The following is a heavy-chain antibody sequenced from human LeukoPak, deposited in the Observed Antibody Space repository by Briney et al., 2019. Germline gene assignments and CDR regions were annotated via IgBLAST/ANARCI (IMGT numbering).Heavy chain of an antibody. CDR3: SKDPNGDYVGAFDM. CDR1: GITLSNYG. D-gene: IGHD4-17*01. CDR2: ISGSGGGT. V-gene: IGHV3-23*01. Sequence: PGGSLRLSCAVSGITLSNYGMSWVRQAPGKGLEWVAGISGSGGGTNYADSVKGRFSVSRDNSQNTVFLHMNSLRADDTALYYCSKDPNGDYVGAFDMWGPGTMVTVSS. J-gene: IGHJ3*02.